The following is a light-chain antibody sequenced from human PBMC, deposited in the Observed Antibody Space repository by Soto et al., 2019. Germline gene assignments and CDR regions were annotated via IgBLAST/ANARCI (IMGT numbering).Light chain of an antibody. V-gene: IGKV1-39*01. CDR2: AAS. Sequence: DIQMTQSPSSLSASVADRVTITCRASQSIRNYLNWYQQKPGKAPKLLMYAASNLQSGVPSRFTGSGSGTDFTLTISSLQPEDFATYYCQQSYSAPITFGQGTRLEIK. CDR3: QQSYSAPIT. J-gene: IGKJ5*01. CDR1: QSIRNY.